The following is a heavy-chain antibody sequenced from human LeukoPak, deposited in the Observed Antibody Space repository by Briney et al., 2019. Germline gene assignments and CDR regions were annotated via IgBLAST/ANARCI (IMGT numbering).Heavy chain of an antibody. CDR3: ARTDGSGSYSYYFDY. J-gene: IGHJ4*02. Sequence: GGSLRLSCAASGLTFDDYGMGWVRQAPGKGLEWVSGINWNGDSTGYADSVKGRFTISRDNAKHSLYLQMNSLRAEDTAVYYCARTDGSGSYSYYFDYWGQGTLVTVSS. D-gene: IGHD3-10*01. CDR2: INWNGDST. V-gene: IGHV3-20*04. CDR1: GLTFDDYG.